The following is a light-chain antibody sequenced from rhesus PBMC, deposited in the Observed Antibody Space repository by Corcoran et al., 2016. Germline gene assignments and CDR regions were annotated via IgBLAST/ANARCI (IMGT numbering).Light chain of an antibody. CDR1: QSVSSY. CDR2: GAS. V-gene: IGKV3-10*01. CDR3: YQHSSGYS. J-gene: IGKJ2*01. Sequence: QVILTQSPATLSLSPGERATLSCRASQSVSSYLAWYQQKPGQAPWLLIYGASSRATGIPDRFSGSGSVTDFTLTISSLEPEDVGVYHCYQHSSGYSFGQGTKVEIK.